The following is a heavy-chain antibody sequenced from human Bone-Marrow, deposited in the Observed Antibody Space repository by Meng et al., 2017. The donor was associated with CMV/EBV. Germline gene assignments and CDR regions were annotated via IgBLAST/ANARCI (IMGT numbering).Heavy chain of an antibody. J-gene: IGHJ4*02. CDR3: AKTLVSTTEGY. D-gene: IGHD4-17*01. CDR2: IRTKGNNYAT. CDR1: GFTFSGSS. Sequence: GRSLRLSCAASGFTFSGSSMHWVRQASGKGLEWVGRIRTKGNNYATAYAASVKGRFTISRDDSKDTVYLQMNSLKTEDTAVYYCAKTLVSTTEGYWGQGTLVTVSS. V-gene: IGHV3-73*01.